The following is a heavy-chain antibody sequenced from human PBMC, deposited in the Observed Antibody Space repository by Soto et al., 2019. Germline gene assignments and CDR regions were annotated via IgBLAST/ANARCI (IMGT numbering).Heavy chain of an antibody. CDR1: GFTFSSYS. D-gene: IGHD4-17*01. J-gene: IGHJ4*02. CDR2: ISSSSSYI. V-gene: IGHV3-21*01. CDR3: AREVLGYGGNTFDY. Sequence: GGSLRPSCAASGFTFSSYSMNLVRQAPGKGLEWVSSISSSSSYIYYADSVKGRFTISRDNAKNSLYLQMNSLRAEDTAVYYCAREVLGYGGNTFDYWGQGTLVTVSS.